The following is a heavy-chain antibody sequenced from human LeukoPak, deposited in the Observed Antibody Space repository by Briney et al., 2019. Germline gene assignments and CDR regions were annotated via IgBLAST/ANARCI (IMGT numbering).Heavy chain of an antibody. Sequence: SETLSLTCAVSGVPFSNYYWSWVRQSPRQGLEWIGEINHSGDTNYNPSLKSRVTMSIDTSKNQFSLRLTSVTAADTGVYYCTRAVAGPPDWGQGTLVTVSS. D-gene: IGHD5-12*01. CDR2: INHSGDT. CDR3: TRAVAGPPD. J-gene: IGHJ4*02. CDR1: GVPFSNYY. V-gene: IGHV4-34*01.